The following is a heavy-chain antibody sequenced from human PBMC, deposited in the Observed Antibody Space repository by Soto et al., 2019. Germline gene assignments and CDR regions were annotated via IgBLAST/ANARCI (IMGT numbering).Heavy chain of an antibody. Sequence: QVQLVQSGAEVRQPASSVKVSCKTSGGTFSSYAISGVRQAPGQGLEWMGGIVPIVDTSTYAQKFQGRVTITADESTSTVYMELSSLRSDDTAVDYCVRVVAIPGYPDNWGQGTLVTVSS. D-gene: IGHD5-12*01. CDR3: VRVVAIPGYPDN. CDR1: GGTFSSYA. J-gene: IGHJ4*02. CDR2: IVPIVDTS. V-gene: IGHV1-69*12.